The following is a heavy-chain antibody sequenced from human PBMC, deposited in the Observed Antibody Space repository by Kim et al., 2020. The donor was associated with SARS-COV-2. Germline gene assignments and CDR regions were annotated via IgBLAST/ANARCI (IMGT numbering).Heavy chain of an antibody. Sequence: GGSLRLSCAASGFTFSSYWMNWVRQAPGKGLVWVSRINSDGSSTSYADSVKGRFTISRDNAKNTLYLQMNSLRAEDTAVYYCAREERWLLYYFDYWGQGTLVTVSS. D-gene: IGHD3-3*01. CDR1: GFTFSSYW. J-gene: IGHJ4*02. V-gene: IGHV3-74*01. CDR3: AREERWLLYYFDY. CDR2: INSDGSST.